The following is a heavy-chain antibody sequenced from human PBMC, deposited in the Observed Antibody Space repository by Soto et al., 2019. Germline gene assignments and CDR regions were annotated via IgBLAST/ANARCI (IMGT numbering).Heavy chain of an antibody. D-gene: IGHD3-10*01. CDR3: ARGLGITMVRALGRRGAFDI. CDR2: INHSGST. Sequence: PSETLSLTCTVSGGSISSSSYYWGWIRQPPGKGLEWIGSINHSGSTYYNPSLKSRVTISVDTSKNQFSLKLSSVTAADTAVYYCARGLGITMVRALGRRGAFDIWGQGTMVTVSS. J-gene: IGHJ3*02. V-gene: IGHV4-39*01. CDR1: GGSISSSSYY.